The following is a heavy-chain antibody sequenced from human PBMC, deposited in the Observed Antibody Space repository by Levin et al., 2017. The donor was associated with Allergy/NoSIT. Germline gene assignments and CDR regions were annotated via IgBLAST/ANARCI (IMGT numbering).Heavy chain of an antibody. D-gene: IGHD3-10*01. CDR3: AKDYGSGSYYIDY. J-gene: IGHJ4*02. CDR2: ISYDGSNK. V-gene: IGHV3-30*18. CDR1: GFTFSSYG. Sequence: GGSLRLSCAASGFTFSSYGMHWVRQAPGKGLEWVAVISYDGSNKYYADSVKGRFTISRDNSKNTLYLQMNSLRAEDTAVYYCAKDYGSGSYYIDYWGQGTLVTVSS.